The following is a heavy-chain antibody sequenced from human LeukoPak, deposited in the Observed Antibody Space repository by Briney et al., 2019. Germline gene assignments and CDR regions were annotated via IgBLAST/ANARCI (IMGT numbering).Heavy chain of an antibody. CDR2: ISGSGGST. CDR1: GFTFSSYA. Sequence: PGGSLRVSCAASGFTFSSYAMSWVRQAPGKGLEWVSAISGSGGSTYYADSVKGRFTISRDNSKNTLYLQMNSLRAEDTAVYYCAKDGYRGIAVALIYFDYWGQGTLVTVSS. V-gene: IGHV3-23*01. D-gene: IGHD6-19*01. J-gene: IGHJ4*02. CDR3: AKDGYRGIAVALIYFDY.